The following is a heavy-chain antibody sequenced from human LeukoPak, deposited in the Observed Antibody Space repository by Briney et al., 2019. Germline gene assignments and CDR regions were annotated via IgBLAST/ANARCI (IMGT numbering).Heavy chain of an antibody. CDR2: IYYSGST. Sequence: PSETLSLTCTVSGGSISSYYWSWIRQPPGKGLEWIGYIYYSGSTNYNPSPKSRVTISVDTSKNQFSLKLSSVTAADTAVYYCAGRTTGYYDISILSGGGYGMDVWGQGTTVTVSS. J-gene: IGHJ6*02. CDR3: AGRTTGYYDISILSGGGYGMDV. D-gene: IGHD3-9*01. CDR1: GGSISSYY. V-gene: IGHV4-59*12.